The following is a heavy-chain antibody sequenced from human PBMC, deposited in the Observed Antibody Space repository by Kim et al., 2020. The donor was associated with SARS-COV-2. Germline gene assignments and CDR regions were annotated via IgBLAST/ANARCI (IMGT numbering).Heavy chain of an antibody. V-gene: IGHV3-48*03. D-gene: IGHD1-26*01. Sequence: GGSLRLSCAASGFTFSSYEMNWVRQAPGKGLEWVSYISSSGSTIYYADSVKGRFTISRDNAKNSLYLQMNSLRAEDTAVYYCARVRGGPQWELPSGMDVWGQGTTVTVSS. J-gene: IGHJ6*02. CDR3: ARVRGGPQWELPSGMDV. CDR2: ISSSGSTI. CDR1: GFTFSSYE.